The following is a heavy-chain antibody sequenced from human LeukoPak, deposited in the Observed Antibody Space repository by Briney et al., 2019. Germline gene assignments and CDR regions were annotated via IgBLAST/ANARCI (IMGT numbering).Heavy chain of an antibody. CDR3: AREGVSYGYYYYYYMDV. CDR2: ISSSSSYI. D-gene: IGHD5-18*01. V-gene: IGHV3-21*01. Sequence: GGSPRLSCAASGFTFSSYSMNWVRQAPGKGLEWVSSISSSSSYIYYADSVKGRFTISRDNDKKSMYLQKNSLRAEDNAVYYCAREGVSYGYYYYYYMDVWGKGSTVTLSS. J-gene: IGHJ6*03. CDR1: GFTFSSYS.